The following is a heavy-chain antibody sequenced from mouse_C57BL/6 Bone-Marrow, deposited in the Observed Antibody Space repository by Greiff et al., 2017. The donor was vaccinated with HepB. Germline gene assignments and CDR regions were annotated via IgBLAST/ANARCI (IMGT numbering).Heavy chain of an antibody. D-gene: IGHD1-1*01. CDR2: IHPNSGST. Sequence: QVQLQQPGAELVKPGASVKLSCKASGYTFTSYWMHWVKQRPGQGLEWIGMIHPNSGSTNYNEKFKSKATLTVDKSSSTAYMQLSSLTAEYSAVYYCARWGTTVVAKGLWGQGTTLTVSS. J-gene: IGHJ2*01. CDR3: ARWGTTVVAKGL. V-gene: IGHV1-64*01. CDR1: GYTFTSYW.